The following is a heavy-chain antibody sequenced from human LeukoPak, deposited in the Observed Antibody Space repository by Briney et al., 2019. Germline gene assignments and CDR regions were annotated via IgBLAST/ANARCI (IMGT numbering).Heavy chain of an antibody. Sequence: SETLSLTCAVYGGSFSGYYWSWIRQPPGKGLEWIGEINHSGSTNYNPSLKSRVTISVDTSKNQFSLKLSSVTAADTAVYYCARGRKYSSSPRCYYYYGMDVWGQGTTVTVSS. CDR1: GGSFSGYY. J-gene: IGHJ6*02. CDR3: ARGRKYSSSPRCYYYYGMDV. CDR2: INHSGST. D-gene: IGHD6-6*01. V-gene: IGHV4-34*01.